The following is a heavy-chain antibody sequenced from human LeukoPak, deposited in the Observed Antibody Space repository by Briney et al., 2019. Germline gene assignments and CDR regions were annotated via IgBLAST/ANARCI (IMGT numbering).Heavy chain of an antibody. J-gene: IGHJ4*02. CDR2: IYSGGST. Sequence: GGSLRLSCAASGLTVSSNFMSWVRQAPGKGLEWVSVIYSGGSTYYADSVKGRFTISRDNSKNTLYLQMNSLRAEDTAVYYCARVGDYYDSSGYYYFDYWGQGTLVTVSS. D-gene: IGHD3-22*01. V-gene: IGHV3-66*02. CDR1: GLTVSSNF. CDR3: ARVGDYYDSSGYYYFDY.